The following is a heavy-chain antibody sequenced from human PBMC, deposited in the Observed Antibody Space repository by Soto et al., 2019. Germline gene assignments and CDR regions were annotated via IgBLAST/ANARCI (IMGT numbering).Heavy chain of an antibody. V-gene: IGHV1-2*02. CDR1: GYTFTGYY. CDR3: ARGPPRYGMDV. CDR2: INPNSGGT. Sequence: QVQLVQSGAEVKKPGASVKVSCKASGYTFTGYYMHWVRQAPGQGLEWMGWINPNSGGTNYVQKFQGRVTMTRDTSISTAYMELSRLRSDDTAVYYCARGPPRYGMDVWGQGTTVTVSS. J-gene: IGHJ6*02.